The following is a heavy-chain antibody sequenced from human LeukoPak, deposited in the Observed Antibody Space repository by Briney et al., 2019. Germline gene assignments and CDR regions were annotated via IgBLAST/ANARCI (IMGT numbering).Heavy chain of an antibody. CDR1: GGSISSDY. D-gene: IGHD3-10*01. Sequence: SETLSLTCTVSGGSISSDYWSWIRQPAGKGLEWIGRIYTSGSTNYNPSLKSRVTMSIDTSKSQFSLKLSSVTAADTAVYYCARDRVWFGGILRADAFDIWGQGTMVTVSS. CDR2: IYTSGST. CDR3: ARDRVWFGGILRADAFDI. J-gene: IGHJ3*02. V-gene: IGHV4-4*07.